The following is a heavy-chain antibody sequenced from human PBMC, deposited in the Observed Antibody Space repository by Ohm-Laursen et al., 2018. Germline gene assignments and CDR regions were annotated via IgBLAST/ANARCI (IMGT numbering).Heavy chain of an antibody. D-gene: IGHD2-21*02. CDR3: ARHAAYCGGDCYSRWFDP. CDR1: GGSISSSSYY. CDR2: TYYSGST. V-gene: IGHV4-39*01. J-gene: IGHJ5*02. Sequence: GTLSLTCTVPGGSISSSSYYWGWIRQPPGKGLEWIGSTYYSGSTYYNPSLKSRVTISVDTSKNQFSLKLSSVTAADTAVYYCARHAAYCGGDCYSRWFDPWGQGTLVTVSS.